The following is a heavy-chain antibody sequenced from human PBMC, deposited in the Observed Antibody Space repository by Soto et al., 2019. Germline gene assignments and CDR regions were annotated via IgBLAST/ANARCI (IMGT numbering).Heavy chain of an antibody. Sequence: GGSLRLSCAASGFNFRNHGMHWVRQAPGKGLEWVAVIWYDGSSQYYADSVKGRFTISRDNRENTLYLQMNSLRAEDTAVYYCARFWAVADPNWGQGTLVTVSS. CDR3: ARFWAVADPN. CDR1: GFNFRNHG. V-gene: IGHV3-33*01. D-gene: IGHD6-19*01. CDR2: IWYDGSSQ. J-gene: IGHJ4*02.